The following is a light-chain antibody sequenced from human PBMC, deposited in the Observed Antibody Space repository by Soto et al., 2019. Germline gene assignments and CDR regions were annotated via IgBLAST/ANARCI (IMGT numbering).Light chain of an antibody. J-gene: IGKJ3*01. Sequence: DIQLTQSPTSLSASVGDRVTITCRASQGIRNYVAWYQQIPGKAPKLLIYAESTWQSGVPSRFSGSGSGTDVTLTINGLQPEDVATYSCQKYSSVPVFGPGTKVEIK. CDR3: QKYSSVPV. CDR1: QGIRNY. CDR2: AES. V-gene: IGKV1-27*01.